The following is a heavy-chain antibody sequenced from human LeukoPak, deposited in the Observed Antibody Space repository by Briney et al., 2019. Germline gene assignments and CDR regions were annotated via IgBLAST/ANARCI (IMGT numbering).Heavy chain of an antibody. CDR1: GGSISSYY. Sequence: SETLSLTFTVSGGSISSYYWSWIRQPPRKGLEWIGYIHYTGSTNYNPSLKSRVTISVDTSKNQFSLKLSSVTAADTAVYYCARDSSGYYLFDYWGQGTLVTVSS. V-gene: IGHV4-59*01. CDR3: ARDSSGYYLFDY. J-gene: IGHJ4*02. CDR2: IHYTGST. D-gene: IGHD3-22*01.